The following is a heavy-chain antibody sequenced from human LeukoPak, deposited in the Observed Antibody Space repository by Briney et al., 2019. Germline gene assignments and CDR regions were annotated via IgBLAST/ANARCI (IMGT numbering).Heavy chain of an antibody. Sequence: SETLSLTCAVYGGSFSGYYWSWIRQPPGKGLEWIGEINHSGSTNYNPSLKSRVTISVDTSKNQFSLKLSSVTAADTAVYYCARDFCKAGPPDYWGQGTLVTVSS. CDR2: INHSGST. D-gene: IGHD3-3*01. CDR3: ARDFCKAGPPDY. V-gene: IGHV4-34*01. CDR1: GGSFSGYY. J-gene: IGHJ4*02.